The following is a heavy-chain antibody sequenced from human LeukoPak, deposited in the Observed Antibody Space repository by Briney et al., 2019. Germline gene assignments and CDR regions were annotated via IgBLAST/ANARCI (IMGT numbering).Heavy chain of an antibody. V-gene: IGHV4-38-2*02. CDR3: ARAPPAHYYDSSGPRQGFDP. CDR1: GYSISSGYF. CDR2: ICPSGST. Sequence: SGALFLTCTVSGYSISSGYFRGWIRQPPGKGLEWIGIICPSGSTYYNPSLKRRLTISVDTSKNQFSLKLSSVTAADTAVYYCARAPPAHYYDSSGPRQGFDPWGQGTLVTVSS. D-gene: IGHD3-22*01. J-gene: IGHJ5*02.